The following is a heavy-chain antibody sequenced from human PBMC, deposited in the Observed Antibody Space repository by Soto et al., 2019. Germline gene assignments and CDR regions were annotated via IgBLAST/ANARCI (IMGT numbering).Heavy chain of an antibody. CDR3: AATYSGSYYAADY. V-gene: IGHV3-30*03. J-gene: IGHJ4*02. Sequence: VQLVESGGGVVQPGRSLRLSCAASGFTFSSYGIHWVRQAPGKGLEWVAVISDDGSNKYYADSVKGRFTISRDNSKTTLWRQMNSLRPEDTAVFYCAATYSGSYYAADYWGQGTLVTVSS. CDR1: GFTFSSYG. D-gene: IGHD1-26*01. CDR2: ISDDGSNK.